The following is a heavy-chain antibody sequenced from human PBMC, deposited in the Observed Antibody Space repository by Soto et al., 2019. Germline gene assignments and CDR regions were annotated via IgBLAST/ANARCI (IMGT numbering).Heavy chain of an antibody. J-gene: IGHJ6*02. CDR1: GASVSSGSHY. CDR2: ISSSGGT. Sequence: QVQLQESGPGLVKPSETLSLTCTVSGASVSSGSHYWTWIRQPPGKGLEWIGYISSSGGTNYSPSLKGRDTISLDTSKNQFSLILSSVTAADTAVYYCARDLGKSGMDVWGQGTTVTVSS. V-gene: IGHV4-61*01. D-gene: IGHD7-27*01. CDR3: ARDLGKSGMDV.